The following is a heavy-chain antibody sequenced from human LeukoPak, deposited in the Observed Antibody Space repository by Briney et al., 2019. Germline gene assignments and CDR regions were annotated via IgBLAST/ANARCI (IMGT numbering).Heavy chain of an antibody. Sequence: GASVKVSCKASGYTFTSYYIDWVRQAPGQGLEWMGVTNPSGGSTRYAKKFQGRVTMTGDPSTRTVYMELSSLTSDDTAVYYCARGTTDAYWGQGTPVTVSS. J-gene: IGHJ4*02. D-gene: IGHD1-1*01. CDR1: GYTFTSYY. CDR3: ARGTTDAY. CDR2: TNPSGGST. V-gene: IGHV1-46*01.